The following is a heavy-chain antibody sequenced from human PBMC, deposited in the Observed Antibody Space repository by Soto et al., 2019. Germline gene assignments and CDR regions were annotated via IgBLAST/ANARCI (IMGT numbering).Heavy chain of an antibody. CDR1: GYTFTSYA. D-gene: IGHD1-20*01. V-gene: IGHV1-3*01. J-gene: IGHJ6*03. Sequence: ASVKVSCKASGYTFTSYAMHWVRQAPGQRLEWMGWINAGNGNTKYSQKFQGRVTITRDTSASTAYMELSSLRSEDTAVYYCARAASRITGTTYYYYMDVWGKGTTVTVSS. CDR2: INAGNGNT. CDR3: ARAASRITGTTYYYYMDV.